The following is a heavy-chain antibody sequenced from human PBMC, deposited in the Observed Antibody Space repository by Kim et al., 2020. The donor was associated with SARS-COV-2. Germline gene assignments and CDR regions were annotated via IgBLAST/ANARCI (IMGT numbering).Heavy chain of an antibody. Sequence: AAPVNGRFTISRDESKNTLYLQMNSLKAEDTAVYYCTSRSMGSGSYYSDCWGQGTLVTVSS. D-gene: IGHD1-26*01. CDR3: TSRSMGSGSYYSDC. V-gene: IGHV3-15*01. J-gene: IGHJ4*02.